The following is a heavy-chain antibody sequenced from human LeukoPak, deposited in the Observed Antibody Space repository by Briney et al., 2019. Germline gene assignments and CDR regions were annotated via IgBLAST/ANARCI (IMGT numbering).Heavy chain of an antibody. V-gene: IGHV3-23*01. CDR3: AKSGWVRYLFDY. J-gene: IGHJ4*02. CDR2: ISGSGGST. CDR1: GFTFSSYA. Sequence: GGSLRLSCAASGFTFSSYAMSWVRQAPGKGLEWVSAISGSGGSTYYADSVKGRFTISRDNSKNTLYLQMNSLRAEDMAVYYCAKSGWVRYLFDYWGQGTLVTVSS. D-gene: IGHD6-19*01.